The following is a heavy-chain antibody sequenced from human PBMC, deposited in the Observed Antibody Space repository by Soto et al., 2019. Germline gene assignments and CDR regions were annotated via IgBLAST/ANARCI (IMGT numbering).Heavy chain of an antibody. CDR2: ISGSVGST. J-gene: IGHJ4*02. V-gene: IGHV3-23*01. D-gene: IGHD6-13*01. CDR3: AKAGGAAGTVDYFDY. CDR1: GFTFSNYA. Sequence: PGWSLRLSCAASGFTFSNYAINWVRQSPGKGLEWVSVISGSVGSTYYADSVKGRFTITRDNSNNTLYLQMNSLRAEDTAVYYCAKAGGAAGTVDYFDYWGQGTLVTVS.